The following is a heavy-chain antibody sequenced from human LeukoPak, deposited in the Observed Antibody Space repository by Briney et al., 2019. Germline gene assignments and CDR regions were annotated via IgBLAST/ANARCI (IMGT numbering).Heavy chain of an antibody. Sequence: GGSVRLSCAASGFTFSSYAMSWVRQAPGKGLEWVSAISGSGGSTYYADSVKGRFTISRDNSKNTLYLQMNSLRAEDTAVYYCAKHGYSYGTPYYFDYWGQGTLVTVSS. J-gene: IGHJ4*02. V-gene: IGHV3-23*01. D-gene: IGHD5-18*01. CDR2: ISGSGGST. CDR1: GFTFSSYA. CDR3: AKHGYSYGTPYYFDY.